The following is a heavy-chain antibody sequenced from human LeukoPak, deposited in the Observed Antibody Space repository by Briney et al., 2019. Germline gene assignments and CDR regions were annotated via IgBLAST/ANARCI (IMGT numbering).Heavy chain of an antibody. D-gene: IGHD6-13*01. J-gene: IGHJ5*02. V-gene: IGHV4-4*07. CDR1: GGSISSYY. CDR3: ARDLEQLVSYSNWFDP. CDR2: IYTSGST. Sequence: SETLSLTCTVSGGSISSYYWSWIRQPAGKGLEWIGRIYTSGSTNYNPSLKSRVTMSVDTSKNQFSLKLSSVTAADTAVYYCARDLEQLVSYSNWFDPWGQGTPVTVSS.